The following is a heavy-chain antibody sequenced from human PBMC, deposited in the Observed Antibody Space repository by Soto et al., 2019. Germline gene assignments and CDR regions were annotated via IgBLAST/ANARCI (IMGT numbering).Heavy chain of an antibody. CDR1: GYSFTSYW. V-gene: IGHV5-10-1*01. D-gene: IGHD2-2*01. CDR2: IDPSDSYT. CDR3: AFHWYQENWFDP. J-gene: IGHJ5*02. Sequence: GESLKISCKGSGYSFTSYWISWVRQMPGKGLEWMGRIDPSDSYTNYSPSFQGHVTISADKSISTAYLQWSSLKASDTAMYYCAFHWYQENWFDPWGQGTLVTVSS.